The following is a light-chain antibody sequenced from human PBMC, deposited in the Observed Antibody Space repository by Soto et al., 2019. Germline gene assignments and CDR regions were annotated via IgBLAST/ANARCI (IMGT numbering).Light chain of an antibody. CDR2: GAS. V-gene: IGKV3-20*01. Sequence: EIVLTQSPGTLSLSPGEKATLSCRASQRLRSSSSRYQHKPRPAPRLLIYGASSRATGIPDRFSGSGSVTDFTLTISRLEPEDFAVYYCRQYGSSPSYTFGHGTKLEIK. CDR1: QRLRSS. J-gene: IGKJ2*01. CDR3: RQYGSSPSYT.